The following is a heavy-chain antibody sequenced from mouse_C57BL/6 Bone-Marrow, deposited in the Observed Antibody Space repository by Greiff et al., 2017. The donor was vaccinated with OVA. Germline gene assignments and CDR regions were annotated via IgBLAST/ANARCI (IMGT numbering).Heavy chain of an antibody. CDR3: AKREGYSNYVYWYCDV. CDR1: GFSLTSYG. CDR2: IWRGGST. V-gene: IGHV2-5*01. J-gene: IGHJ1*03. Sequence: QVQLQQSGPGLVQPSQSLSITCTVSGFSLTSYGVHWVRQSPGKGLEWLGVIWRGGSTDYNAAFMSRLSITKDNSKSQVFFKMNSRQADDTAIYYCAKREGYSNYVYWYCDVWGTGTTVTVSS. D-gene: IGHD2-5*01.